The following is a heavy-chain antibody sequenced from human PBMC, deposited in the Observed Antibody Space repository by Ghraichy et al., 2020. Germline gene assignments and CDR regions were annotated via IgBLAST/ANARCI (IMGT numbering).Heavy chain of an antibody. J-gene: IGHJ4*02. CDR2: IYYSGST. Sequence: SETLSLTCTVSGGSISSSDYYWGWIRQPPGKGLEWIGSIYYSGSTYYTPSLKSRVTIFVDTSKNQFSLKLTSVTAADTAVYYCARQNFYIGTPNYFDSWGQGTLVTVSS. D-gene: IGHD2-15*01. CDR1: GGSISSSDYY. CDR3: ARQNFYIGTPNYFDS. V-gene: IGHV4-39*01.